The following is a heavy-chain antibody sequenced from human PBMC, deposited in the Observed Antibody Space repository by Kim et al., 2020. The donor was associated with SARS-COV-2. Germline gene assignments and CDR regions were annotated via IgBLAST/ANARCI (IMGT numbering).Heavy chain of an antibody. CDR1: GGSFSGYY. CDR3: ARGIRESGLHHRYFDL. CDR2: INHSGST. D-gene: IGHD3-10*01. Sequence: SETLSLTCAVYGGSFSGYYWSWIRQPPGKGLEWIGEINHSGSTNYNPSLKSRVTISGATSKNQFSLKLSSVTAADTAVYYCARGIRESGLHHRYFDLWGRGTLVTVSS. V-gene: IGHV4-34*01. J-gene: IGHJ2*01.